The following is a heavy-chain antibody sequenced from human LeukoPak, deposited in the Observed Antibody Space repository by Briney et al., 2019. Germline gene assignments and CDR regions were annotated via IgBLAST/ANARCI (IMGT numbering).Heavy chain of an antibody. J-gene: IGHJ3*02. CDR2: IYYSGST. V-gene: IGHV4-59*01. CDR1: GGSISSYY. CDR3: ARTAWGSAFDI. Sequence: PSETLFLTCTVSGGSISSYYWSWIRRPPGKGLEWIGYIYYSGSTNYNPSLKSRVTISVDTSKNQFSLRLSSVTAADTAVYYCARTAWGSAFDIWGQGTMVTVSS. D-gene: IGHD7-27*01.